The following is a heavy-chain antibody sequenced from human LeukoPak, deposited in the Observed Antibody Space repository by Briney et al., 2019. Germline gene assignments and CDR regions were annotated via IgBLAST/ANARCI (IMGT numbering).Heavy chain of an antibody. Sequence: PGGSLRLSCAASGFAFRTYAMNWVRQAPGKGLEWVSTIRESSGDTYYEDSVKGRFTIYRDISRNTVYLQMNNLRVEDTAVYFCAKRPISGDDKSFDYWGQGLLVTVSS. CDR1: GFAFRTYA. V-gene: IGHV3-23*01. J-gene: IGHJ4*02. D-gene: IGHD2-21*01. CDR3: AKRPISGDDKSFDY. CDR2: IRESSGDT.